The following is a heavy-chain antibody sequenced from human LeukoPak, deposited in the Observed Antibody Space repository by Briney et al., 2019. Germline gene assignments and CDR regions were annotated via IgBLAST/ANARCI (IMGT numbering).Heavy chain of an antibody. D-gene: IGHD2-15*01. Sequence: GSLRLSCAASGFTFRKYWMSWVRQAPGKGLEWVANINQDGSETYYADSVKGRFTISRDNAEKSLSLQMNSLRAEDTAVYYCARPELPGWSVFFDFWGLGTLVTVSS. V-gene: IGHV3-7*01. CDR2: INQDGSET. CDR3: ARPELPGWSVFFDF. J-gene: IGHJ4*02. CDR1: GFTFRKYW.